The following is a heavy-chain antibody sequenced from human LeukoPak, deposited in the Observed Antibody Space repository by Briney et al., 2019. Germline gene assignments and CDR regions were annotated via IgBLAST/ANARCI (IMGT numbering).Heavy chain of an antibody. CDR1: GYTFTSYY. Sequence: ASVKVSCKASGYTFTSYYMHWVRQAPGQGLEWMGIINPSGGSTSYAQKFQGRVTMTRDTSTSTVYMELSSLRSEDTAVYYCARDLRIPSSRFSGRYYGPFDYWGQGTLVTVSS. D-gene: IGHD1-26*01. J-gene: IGHJ4*02. CDR2: INPSGGST. CDR3: ARDLRIPSSRFSGRYYGPFDY. V-gene: IGHV1-46*01.